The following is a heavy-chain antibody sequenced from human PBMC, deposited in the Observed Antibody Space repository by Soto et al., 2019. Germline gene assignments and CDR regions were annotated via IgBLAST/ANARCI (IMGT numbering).Heavy chain of an antibody. CDR2: IKKDGSET. CDR3: AGGTGWLIDY. Sequence: EVQLVESGGALVQPGGSLRLSCTASGLTFNNYWMNWVRQAPGKGLEWVATIKKDGSETSYLDSVQGRFSISRDNAKKSLYLQSSSLRDEDTAMYYGAGGTGWLIDYWGQGTVVTVS. J-gene: IGHJ4*02. V-gene: IGHV3-7*04. D-gene: IGHD6-19*01. CDR1: GLTFNNYW.